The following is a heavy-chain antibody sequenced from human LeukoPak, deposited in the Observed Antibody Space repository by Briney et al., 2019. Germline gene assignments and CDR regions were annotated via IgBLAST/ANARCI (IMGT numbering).Heavy chain of an antibody. J-gene: IGHJ4*02. CDR2: IRSSSSTI. D-gene: IGHD6-13*01. CDR3: ARDSSLSL. V-gene: IGHV3-48*04. CDR1: GFTFSSYS. Sequence: PGGSLRLSCAASGFTFSSYSMNWVRQAPGKGLEWVSYIRSSSSTIYYADSVKGRFAISRDNAKNSLYLQMNSLRAEDTAVYYCARDSSLSLWGQGTLVTVSS.